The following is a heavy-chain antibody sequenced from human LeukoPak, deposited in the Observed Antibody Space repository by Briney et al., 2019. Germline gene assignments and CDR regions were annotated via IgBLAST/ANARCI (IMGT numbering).Heavy chain of an antibody. Sequence: GGSLRLSCAASGFTFSSYGMHWVRQAPGKGLEWVAVISYDRSNKYYADSVKGRFTISRDNSKNTLYLQMNSLRAEDTAVYYCAKDRSDAGYSSGWYSWGQGTLVTVSS. V-gene: IGHV3-30*18. CDR3: AKDRSDAGYSSGWYS. CDR1: GFTFSSYG. CDR2: ISYDRSNK. D-gene: IGHD6-19*01. J-gene: IGHJ4*02.